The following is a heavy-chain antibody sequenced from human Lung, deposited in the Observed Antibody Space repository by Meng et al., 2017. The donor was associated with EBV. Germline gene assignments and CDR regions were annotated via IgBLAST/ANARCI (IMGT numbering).Heavy chain of an antibody. D-gene: IGHD1-26*01. CDR1: GGSFSGYY. V-gene: IGHV4-34*01. J-gene: IGHJ2*01. CDR3: ARGSRIVGATRYWYFDL. CDR2: INHSGST. Sequence: QGRLQQWGAGLLKPSETLSLPCDVYGGSFSGYYWSWIRQPPGKGLEWIGEINHSGSTNYNPSLKSRVTISVDTSKNQFSLKLSSVTAADTAVYYCARGSRIVGATRYWYFDLWGHGTLVTVSS.